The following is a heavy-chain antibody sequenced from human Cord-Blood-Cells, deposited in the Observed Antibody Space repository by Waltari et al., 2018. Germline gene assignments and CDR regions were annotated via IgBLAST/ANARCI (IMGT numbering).Heavy chain of an antibody. CDR1: GFSLSTSGMR. CDR2: IDWDDDK. Sequence: QVTLRESGPALVTPTQTLTLTCTFSGFSLSTSGMRVRWIRQPPGKALEWLALIDWDDDKYYSTSLKTRLTISKDTSKNQVVLTMTNMDPVDTATYYCARRTGPYDAFDIWGQGTMVTVSS. V-gene: IGHV2-70*01. D-gene: IGHD7-27*01. CDR3: ARRTGPYDAFDI. J-gene: IGHJ3*02.